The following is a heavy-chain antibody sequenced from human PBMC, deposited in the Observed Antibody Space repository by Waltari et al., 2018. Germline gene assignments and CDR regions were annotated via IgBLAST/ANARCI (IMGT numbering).Heavy chain of an antibody. Sequence: QFQLVQSGAEVKKPGASVKVSCTVSGYTLTTLSMHWVRQASGQGLEWMGGFDPEDGETIYAQKYQGRVTMTEDTSTDTAYMELGSLRSEDTAVYYCATWGPEGSGMDYWGQGTLVTVSS. CDR1: GYTLTTLS. V-gene: IGHV1-24*01. D-gene: IGHD3-10*01. CDR2: FDPEDGET. J-gene: IGHJ4*02. CDR3: ATWGPEGSGMDY.